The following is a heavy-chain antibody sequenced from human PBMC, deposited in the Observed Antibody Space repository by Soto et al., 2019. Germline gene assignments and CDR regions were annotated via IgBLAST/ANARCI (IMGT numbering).Heavy chain of an antibody. D-gene: IGHD2-21*02. CDR1: GYTFTSYG. Sequence: ASVKVSCKASGYTFTSYGISWVRQAPGQGLEWMGWISAYNGNTNYAQKLQGRVTMTTDTSTSTAYMELRSLRSDDTAVYYCARDLAYCGGDCYPIDYWGQGTLVTSPQ. CDR3: ARDLAYCGGDCYPIDY. V-gene: IGHV1-18*01. CDR2: ISAYNGNT. J-gene: IGHJ4*02.